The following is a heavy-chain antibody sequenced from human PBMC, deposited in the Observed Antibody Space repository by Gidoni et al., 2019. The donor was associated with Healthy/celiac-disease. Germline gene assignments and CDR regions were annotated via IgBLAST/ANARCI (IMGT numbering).Heavy chain of an antibody. CDR1: GGSFSGSY. V-gene: IGHV4-34*01. CDR3: ARGGKGHRYYYDSSGYPDYYYGMDV. D-gene: IGHD3-22*01. Sequence: QVQLQQWGAGLLKPSETLSLTCAVYGGSFSGSYWSWLRQPPGKGLEWSGEINHSGSTNYNPSRKSRVTISVDTSKNQFSLKLSSVTAADTAVYYCARGGKGHRYYYDSSGYPDYYYGMDVWGQGTTVTVSS. CDR2: INHSGST. J-gene: IGHJ6*02.